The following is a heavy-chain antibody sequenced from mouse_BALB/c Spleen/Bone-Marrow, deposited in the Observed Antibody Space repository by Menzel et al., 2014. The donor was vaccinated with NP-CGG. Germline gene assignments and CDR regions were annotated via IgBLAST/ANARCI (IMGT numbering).Heavy chain of an antibody. V-gene: IGHV1S132*01. Sequence: QVQLKQSGAELVKPGASVKLSCKTSGYTFTSYWIQWVKQRPGQDLGWIGEIFPGTGTTYYNEKFKDKATLTIDTSSSTAYMQLSSLTSEDSAVYFCARKGISTVIATAYYFDYWGQGSTLTVSS. CDR3: ARKGISTVIATAYYFDY. CDR1: GYTFTSYW. J-gene: IGHJ2*01. D-gene: IGHD2-4*01. CDR2: IFPGTGTT.